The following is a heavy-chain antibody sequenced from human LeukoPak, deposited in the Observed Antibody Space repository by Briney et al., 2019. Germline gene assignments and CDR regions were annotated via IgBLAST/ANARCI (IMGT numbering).Heavy chain of an antibody. Sequence: PGGSLRLSCAASGFTFSSYSMNWVRQAPGKGLEWVSFISSSSSYTYYADSVKGRFTISRDNSKNTLYLQMNSLRAEDTAVYYCAKSRGSYYMDVWGKGTTVTVSS. CDR1: GFTFSSYS. V-gene: IGHV3-21*01. CDR2: ISSSSSYT. D-gene: IGHD3-10*01. J-gene: IGHJ6*03. CDR3: AKSRGSYYMDV.